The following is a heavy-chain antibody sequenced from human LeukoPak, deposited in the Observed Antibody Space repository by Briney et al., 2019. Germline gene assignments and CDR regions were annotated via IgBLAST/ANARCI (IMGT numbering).Heavy chain of an antibody. J-gene: IGHJ6*02. CDR2: IIPILGIA. CDR1: GGTFSSYA. D-gene: IGHD4-23*01. Sequence: VASVKVSCKASGGTFSSYAISWVRQAPGQGLEWMGRIIPILGIANYAQKFQGRVPITADKSTSTAYMELSSLRSEDTAVYYCARRGGNSYYYYYGMDVWGQGTTVTVSS. CDR3: ARRGGNSYYYYYGMDV. V-gene: IGHV1-69*04.